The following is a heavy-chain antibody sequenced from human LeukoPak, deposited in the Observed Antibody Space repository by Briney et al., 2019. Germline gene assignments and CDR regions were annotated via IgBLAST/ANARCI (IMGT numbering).Heavy chain of an antibody. J-gene: IGHJ6*03. CDR2: INHSGST. V-gene: IGHV4-34*01. CDR3: AREFLWVHYYMDV. Sequence: SETLSLICAVYGGSFSGYYWSWIRQPPGKGLEWIGEINHSGSTNYNPSLKSRVTISVDTSKNQFSLKLSSVTAADTAVYYCAREFLWVHYYMDVWGKGTTVTVSS. CDR1: GGSFSGYY. D-gene: IGHD1-26*01.